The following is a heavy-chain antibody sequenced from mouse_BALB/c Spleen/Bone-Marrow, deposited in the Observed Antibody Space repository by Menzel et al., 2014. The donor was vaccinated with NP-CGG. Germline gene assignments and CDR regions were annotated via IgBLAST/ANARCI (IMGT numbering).Heavy chain of an antibody. D-gene: IGHD3-1*01. CDR2: ISSGGSYT. J-gene: IGHJ2*01. CDR3: ARDSSGYFDY. CDR1: GFTFSYYA. Sequence: EVQRVESGGGLVKPGGSLKLSCAASGFTFSYYAMPWVRQSPEKSLEWVAEISSGGSYTYYPDTVTGRFTISRDNAKNTLYLEMSSLRSEDTAMYYCARDSSGYFDYWGQGTTLTVSS. V-gene: IGHV5-9-4*01.